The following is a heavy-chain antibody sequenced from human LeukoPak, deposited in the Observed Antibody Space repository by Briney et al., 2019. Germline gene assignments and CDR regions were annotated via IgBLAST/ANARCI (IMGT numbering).Heavy chain of an antibody. V-gene: IGHV3-30*18. CDR2: ISYDGSNK. CDR1: GFTFSSYG. CDR3: AKDYAAAADY. J-gene: IGHJ4*02. D-gene: IGHD3-16*01. Sequence: GGSLRLSCAASGFTFSSYGMHWVRQAPGKGLEWVAVISYDGSNKYYADSAKGRFTISRDNSKNTLYLQMNSLRAEDTAVYYCAKDYAAAADYWGQGTLVTVSS.